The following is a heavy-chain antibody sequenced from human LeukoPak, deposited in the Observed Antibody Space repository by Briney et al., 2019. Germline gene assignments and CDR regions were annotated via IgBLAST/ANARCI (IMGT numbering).Heavy chain of an antibody. CDR1: GGSISSGGYY. D-gene: IGHD6-19*01. Sequence: PSETLSLTCTVSGGSISSGGYYWSWIRQHPGKGLEWIGYIYYSGSTYYNPSLKSRVTIPVDTSKNQFSLKLSSVTAADTAVYYCARAMYSSGWYTVSPGEHWGQGTLVTVSS. V-gene: IGHV4-31*03. CDR3: ARAMYSSGWYTVSPGEH. CDR2: IYYSGST. J-gene: IGHJ4*02.